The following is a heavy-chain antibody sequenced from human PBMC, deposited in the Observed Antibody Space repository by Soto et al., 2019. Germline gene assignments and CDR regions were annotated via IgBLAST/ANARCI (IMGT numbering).Heavy chain of an antibody. J-gene: IGHJ4*02. D-gene: IGHD3-10*01. CDR3: ARVDYYGAGTYLFDY. V-gene: IGHV4-59*01. Sequence: SETLSLTCTVSGASMGRYYWSWIRQSPGKGLEWIGYITDTETTNYSPSLRSRVTISLEASKSQFSLTLSSVTAADTAVYYCARVDYYGAGTYLFDYWGPGTLVTVSS. CDR2: ITDTETT. CDR1: GASMGRYY.